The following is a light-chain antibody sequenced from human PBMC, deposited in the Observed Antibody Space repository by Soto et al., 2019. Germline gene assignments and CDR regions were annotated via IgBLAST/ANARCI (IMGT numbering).Light chain of an antibody. V-gene: IGKV3-15*01. J-gene: IGKJ4*01. CDR1: QSVSNN. CDR2: FAS. Sequence: EIVMTQSPATLSVSPGERATLSCRASQSVSNNLAWYQQKPGQAPRLLIYFASTRATGIPARFSGSGSGTQFTLNITSLQSEDVAVYYCQNYDEWPLTFGGGTKVETK. CDR3: QNYDEWPLT.